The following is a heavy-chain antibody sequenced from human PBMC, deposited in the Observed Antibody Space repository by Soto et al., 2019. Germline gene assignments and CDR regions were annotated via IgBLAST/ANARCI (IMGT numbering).Heavy chain of an antibody. CDR1: GFTFSSYA. D-gene: IGHD3-16*01. V-gene: IGHV3-23*01. CDR3: AKGPENWDDSNRHDP. Sequence: GSLRLSCAASGFTFSSYAMSWVRQAPGKGLEWVSAISGSGGSTYYADSVKGRFTISRDNSKNTLYLQMNSLRTDDTAVYYCAKGPENWDDSNRHDPWGQGTLVTVSS. J-gene: IGHJ5*02. CDR2: ISGSGGST.